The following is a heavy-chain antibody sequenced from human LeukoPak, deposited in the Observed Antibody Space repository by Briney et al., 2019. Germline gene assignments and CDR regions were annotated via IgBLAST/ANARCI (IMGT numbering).Heavy chain of an antibody. CDR2: INHSGST. J-gene: IGHJ6*03. CDR3: ARGWMETAATTRGYYYYYYMDV. D-gene: IGHD2-15*01. CDR1: GGSFSGYY. V-gene: IGHV4-34*01. Sequence: SETLSLTCAVYGGSFSGYYWSWIRQPPGKGLEWIGEINHSGSTNYNPPLKSRVTISVDTSKNQFSLKLSSVTAADTAVYYCARGWMETAATTRGYYYYYYMDVWGKGTTATVSS.